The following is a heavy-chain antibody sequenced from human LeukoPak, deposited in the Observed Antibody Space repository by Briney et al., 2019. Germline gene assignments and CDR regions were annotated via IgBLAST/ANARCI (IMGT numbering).Heavy chain of an antibody. CDR1: GFTFSSYS. V-gene: IGHV3-21*01. Sequence: GGSLRLSYAASGFTFSSYSMNWVRQAPGKGLEWVSSISSSSSYIYYADSVKGRFTISRDNAKNSLYLQMNSLRAEDTAVYYCAREGYCSGGSCYDYWGQGTLVTVSS. J-gene: IGHJ4*02. D-gene: IGHD2-15*01. CDR2: ISSSSSYI. CDR3: AREGYCSGGSCYDY.